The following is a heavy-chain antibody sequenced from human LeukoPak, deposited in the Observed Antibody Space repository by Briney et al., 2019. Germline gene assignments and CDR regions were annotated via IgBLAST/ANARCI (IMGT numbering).Heavy chain of an antibody. D-gene: IGHD3-10*01. V-gene: IGHV3-23*01. CDR2: ISGSGGST. CDR3: ARALIGDAFDI. Sequence: GGSLRLSCAASGFTFDDYGMSWVRQAPGKGLEWVSAISGSGGSTYYADSVKGRFTISRDNSKNTLYLQMNSLRAEDTAVYYCARALIGDAFDIWGQGTMVTVSS. CDR1: GFTFDDYG. J-gene: IGHJ3*02.